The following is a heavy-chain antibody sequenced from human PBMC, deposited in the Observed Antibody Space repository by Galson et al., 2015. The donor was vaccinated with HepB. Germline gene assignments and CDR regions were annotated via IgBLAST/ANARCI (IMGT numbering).Heavy chain of an antibody. V-gene: IGHV3-30-3*01. J-gene: IGHJ4*02. CDR3: ARDAMGRGSGSYSAFDY. CDR2: ISSAGDKQ. D-gene: IGHD1-26*01. CDR1: GFTFNTYT. Sequence: SLRLSCVASGFTFNTYTMQWARQAPGKGLEWVAAISSAGDKQFQADSVKGRFTFSRDNSENMLYLQMNSLRLEDTAVYYCARDAMGRGSGSYSAFDYWGQGTLVTVSS.